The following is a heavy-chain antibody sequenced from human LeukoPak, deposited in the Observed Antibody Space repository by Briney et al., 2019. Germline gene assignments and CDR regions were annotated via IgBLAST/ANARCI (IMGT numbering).Heavy chain of an antibody. Sequence: GASVKVSCKASGYTFTDYFIHWVRQAPGQGLEWMGWNNPNSGDTNYAQKFQGRVTMPRDTSISTAYMELSRLRSDDTAVYYCARRSLYGDLDYWGQGTLVTVSS. CDR3: ARRSLYGDLDY. CDR1: GYTFTDYF. CDR2: NNPNSGDT. D-gene: IGHD4-17*01. V-gene: IGHV1-2*02. J-gene: IGHJ4*02.